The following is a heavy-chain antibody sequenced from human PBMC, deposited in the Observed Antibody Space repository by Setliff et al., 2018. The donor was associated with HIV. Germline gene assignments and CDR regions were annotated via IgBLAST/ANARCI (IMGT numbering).Heavy chain of an antibody. J-gene: IGHJ3*01. Sequence: ASVKVSCKASGGTFSSYAISWVRQAPGQGPEWMGWISGDNGDTNYAQKFQGRLTMTTDTSTSTAYMELRSLRSDDTAVYYCARGQASNDYGVSFWGQGTMVTVS. CDR3: ARGQASNDYGVSF. D-gene: IGHD4-17*01. V-gene: IGHV1-18*01. CDR1: GGTFSSYA. CDR2: ISGDNGDT.